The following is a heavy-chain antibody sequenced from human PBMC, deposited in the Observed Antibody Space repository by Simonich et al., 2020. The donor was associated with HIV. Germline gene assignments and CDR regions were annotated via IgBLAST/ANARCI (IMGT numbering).Heavy chain of an antibody. V-gene: IGHV4-34*01. CDR3: ARGDYYNIFTAYAFDI. J-gene: IGHJ3*02. CDR2: INPSGNT. D-gene: IGHD3-9*01. CDR1: GGSFSCYY. Sequence: QVQLQQWGAGLLKPSETLSFTCAVYGGSFSCYYWSWIRQPPGKGLEWIGEINPSGNTNANPSHNVRVTVSVDTSKNQFSLKLSAVTAADTALYYCARGDYYNIFTAYAFDIWGQGTMVTVSS.